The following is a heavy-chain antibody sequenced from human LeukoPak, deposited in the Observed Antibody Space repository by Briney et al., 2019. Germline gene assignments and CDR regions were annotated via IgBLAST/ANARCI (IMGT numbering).Heavy chain of an antibody. Sequence: PGGSLRLSCAASGFTFSKHAMSWVCQGPGKGLEWVSLITGSGGDTNYAGSAKGRFTISRDNAKNTLYLQMNGLGADDGAVYYMAVWGKGTTVTVSS. CDR1: GFTFSKHA. CDR2: ITGSGGDT. V-gene: IGHV3-23*01. CDR3: AV. J-gene: IGHJ6*04.